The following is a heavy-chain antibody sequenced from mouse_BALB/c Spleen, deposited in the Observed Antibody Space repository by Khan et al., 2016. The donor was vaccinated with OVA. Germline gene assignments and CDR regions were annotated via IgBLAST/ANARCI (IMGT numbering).Heavy chain of an antibody. CDR1: GFTFSDYG. CDR3: ARGGKGGFAY. V-gene: IGHV5-15*02. J-gene: IGHJ3*01. CDR2: VSSLAYNF. Sequence: EVELVESGGGLVQPGGSRKLSCAASGFTFSDYGMARVRQAPGKGPEWVAFVSSLAYNFYYADTVTGRFTISRESAKNTLYLDMSSLRSEDTARYCCARGGKGGFAYWGQVTLVTVSA.